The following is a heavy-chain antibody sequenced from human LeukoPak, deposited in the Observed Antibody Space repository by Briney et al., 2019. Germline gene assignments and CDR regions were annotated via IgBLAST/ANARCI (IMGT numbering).Heavy chain of an antibody. CDR2: IYTSGST. J-gene: IGHJ5*02. D-gene: IGHD3-3*01. CDR1: GGSISSGSYY. CDR3: AREMDYDFWSGYYVDWFDP. Sequence: PSETLSLTCTVSGGSISSGSYYWRWIRQPPGKGLEWIGRIYTSGSTNYNPSLKSRVTISVDTSKNQFSLKLSSVTAADTAVYYCAREMDYDFWSGYYVDWFDPWGQGTLVTVSS. V-gene: IGHV4-61*02.